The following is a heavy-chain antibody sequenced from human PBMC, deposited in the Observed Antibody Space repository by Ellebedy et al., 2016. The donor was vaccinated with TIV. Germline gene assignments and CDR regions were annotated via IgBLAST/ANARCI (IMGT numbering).Heavy chain of an antibody. CDR2: INSDGSST. D-gene: IGHD5-12*01. Sequence: GGSLRLXCATSGFTFSSYWMHWVRQAPGKGLVWVSRINSDGSSTSYADSVKGRFTISRDNAKNTLYLQMNSLRAEDTAVYYCARDQVATTIEPLYYYYYYMDVWGKGTTVTVSS. CDR3: ARDQVATTIEPLYYYYYYMDV. V-gene: IGHV3-74*01. CDR1: GFTFSSYW. J-gene: IGHJ6*03.